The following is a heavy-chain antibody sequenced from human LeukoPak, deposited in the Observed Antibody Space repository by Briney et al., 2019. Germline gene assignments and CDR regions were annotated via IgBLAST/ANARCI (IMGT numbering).Heavy chain of an antibody. CDR3: ARAGDNYYDSSGYYPSAIFDY. J-gene: IGHJ4*02. Sequence: SETLSLTCTVSGYSISSGYYWGWIRQPPGKGLEWIGSIYHSGSTNYNPSLKSQVTVSVDTSKNQFSLKLSSVTAADTAVYYCARAGDNYYDSSGYYPSAIFDYWGQGTLVTVSS. V-gene: IGHV4-38-2*02. CDR2: IYHSGST. D-gene: IGHD3-22*01. CDR1: GYSISSGYY.